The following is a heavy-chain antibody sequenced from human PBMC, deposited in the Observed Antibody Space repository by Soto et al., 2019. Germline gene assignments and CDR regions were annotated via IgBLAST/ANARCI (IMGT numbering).Heavy chain of an antibody. CDR1: GFTFSTYA. V-gene: IGHV3-23*01. Sequence: PGGSLRLSCAASGFTFSTYALSWVRQAPGKGLEWVSAIIGGGDSTYYADSVKGRFTISRDNSKNTLNLQMNSLRAEDTAVYYCAKDLRTIDALDIWGQGTMVTVSS. J-gene: IGHJ3*02. CDR3: AKDLRTIDALDI. CDR2: IIGGGDST.